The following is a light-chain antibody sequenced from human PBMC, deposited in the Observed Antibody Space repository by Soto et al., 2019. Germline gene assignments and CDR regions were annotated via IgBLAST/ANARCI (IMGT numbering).Light chain of an antibody. CDR1: QSLLHSNGYDY. CDR2: LGS. Sequence: DIVMTQSPLSLPVTPGEPASISCRSSQSLLHSNGYDYLDWYLQKPGQSPQLLIYLGSNRASGGPDRFSGSGSGTDFTLKISRVEAEDVGVYYCMQALQTPPTFGQGTKVEIK. J-gene: IGKJ1*01. CDR3: MQALQTPPT. V-gene: IGKV2-28*01.